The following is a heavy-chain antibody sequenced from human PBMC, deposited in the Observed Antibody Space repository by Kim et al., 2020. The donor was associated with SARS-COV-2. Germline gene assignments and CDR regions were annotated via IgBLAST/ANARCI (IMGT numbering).Heavy chain of an antibody. J-gene: IGHJ4*02. V-gene: IGHV5-10-1*01. CDR2: IDPSDSYT. D-gene: IGHD3-10*01. Sequence: GESLKISCKGSGYRFTTYWISWVRQMPGKGLEWMGRIDPSDSYTTYSPSFQGHVTISADRSISTAYLQWSSLKASDTAMYYCARHSIGDRPFDYWGQGTLVTVSS. CDR3: ARHSIGDRPFDY. CDR1: GYRFTTYW.